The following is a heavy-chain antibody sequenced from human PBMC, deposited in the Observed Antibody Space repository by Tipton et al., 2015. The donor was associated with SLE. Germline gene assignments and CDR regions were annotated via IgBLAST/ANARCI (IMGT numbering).Heavy chain of an antibody. D-gene: IGHD2-2*01. Sequence: LRLSCTVSGYSISSGYYWGRIRQPPGKGLEWIGSIYHSGSTYYNPSLKSRVTISVDTSKNQFSLKLSSVTAADTAVYYCARVTNAEGVFDYWGQGTLVTVSS. CDR1: GYSISSGYY. CDR3: ARVTNAEGVFDY. V-gene: IGHV4-38-2*02. J-gene: IGHJ4*02. CDR2: IYHSGST.